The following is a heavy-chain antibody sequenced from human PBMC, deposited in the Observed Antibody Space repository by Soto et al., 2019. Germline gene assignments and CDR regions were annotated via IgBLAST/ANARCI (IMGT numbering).Heavy chain of an antibody. CDR3: ARSLSYVDTAMVGA. D-gene: IGHD5-18*01. Sequence: QVQLQQWGAGLLKPSETLSLTCAVYGGPFSGHYWSWIRQPPGKGLEWMGEINHSGSTNYTPSLKRRVTRSVDTSTNQFSLKLSSVTAADTAVYYCARSLSYVDTAMVGAWGQGTLVTVSS. V-gene: IGHV4-34*01. CDR2: INHSGST. J-gene: IGHJ5*02. CDR1: GGPFSGHY.